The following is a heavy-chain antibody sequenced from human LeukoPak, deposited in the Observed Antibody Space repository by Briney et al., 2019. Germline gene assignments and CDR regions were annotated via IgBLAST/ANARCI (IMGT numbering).Heavy chain of an antibody. D-gene: IGHD6-13*01. V-gene: IGHV3-7*01. Sequence: PGGSLRLSCAASGFTFSSYAMTWVRQAPGKGLEWVANINQDGSERYYVDPVKGRFTISRDNAKNSLYLQMNSLRAEDTAVYYCARDSEYSSSFAFDIWGQGTMVTVSS. J-gene: IGHJ3*02. CDR3: ARDSEYSSSFAFDI. CDR2: INQDGSER. CDR1: GFTFSSYA.